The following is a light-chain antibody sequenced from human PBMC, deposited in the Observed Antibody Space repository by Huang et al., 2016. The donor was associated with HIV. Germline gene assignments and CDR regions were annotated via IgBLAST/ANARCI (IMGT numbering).Light chain of an antibody. CDR3: QQYGSTPLT. Sequence: EIVLTQTPATLSLSPGERVTLSCGASQSVPGHHLAWYQKKPVLAPRLLIYDASNRAADIPDRFSGSGSGTDFTLTISRLEPEDFAVYYCQQYGSTPLTFGGGTKVEI. V-gene: IGKV3D-20*01. CDR1: QSVPGHH. J-gene: IGKJ4*01. CDR2: DAS.